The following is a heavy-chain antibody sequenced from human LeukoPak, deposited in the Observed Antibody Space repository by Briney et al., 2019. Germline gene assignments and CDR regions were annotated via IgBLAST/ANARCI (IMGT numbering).Heavy chain of an antibody. J-gene: IGHJ4*02. D-gene: IGHD3-22*01. CDR2: ISDSGGST. CDR1: GITLSNYG. V-gene: IGHV3-23*01. CDR3: AKRGVVIRVILVGFHKEAYYFDS. Sequence: GGSLRLSCAVSGITLSNYGMSWVRQAPGKGLEWVAGISDSGGSTDYADSVKGRFTISRDNPKNTLYLQMNSLRAENTAVYFCAKRGVVIRVILVGFHKEAYYFDSWGQGALVTVSS.